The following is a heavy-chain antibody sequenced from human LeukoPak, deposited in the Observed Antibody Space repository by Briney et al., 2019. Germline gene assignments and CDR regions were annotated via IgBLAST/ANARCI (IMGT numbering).Heavy chain of an antibody. V-gene: IGHV3-64D*06. J-gene: IGHJ6*02. CDR2: ISSNGGST. D-gene: IGHD6-13*01. Sequence: PGGSLRLSCSASGFTFSSYAMHWVRQAPGKGLEYVSAISSNGGSTYYADSVKGRFTISRDNSKNTLYLQMSSLRAEDTAVYYCVKELGRSWYYYYGMDVWGQGTTVTVSS. CDR1: GFTFSSYA. CDR3: VKELGRSWYYYYGMDV.